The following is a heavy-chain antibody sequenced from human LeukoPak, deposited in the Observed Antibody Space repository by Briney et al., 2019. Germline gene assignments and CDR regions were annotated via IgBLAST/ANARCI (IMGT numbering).Heavy chain of an antibody. CDR3: ARVEYSGWNLEY. CDR1: GFTFRSYW. D-gene: IGHD5-12*01. CDR2: INQGGSVQ. V-gene: IGHV3-7*01. J-gene: IGHJ4*02. Sequence: PGGSLRLSCAAYGFTFRSYWMSWVRQAPGKGREWVANINQGGSVQYYMDSVKGRFTISRDDAKNSLYVQMNSLRDEDTAVYYCARVEYSGWNLEYWGQGTLVTVSS.